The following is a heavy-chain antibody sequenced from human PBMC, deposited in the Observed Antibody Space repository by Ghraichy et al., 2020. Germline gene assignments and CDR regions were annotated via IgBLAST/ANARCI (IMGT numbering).Heavy chain of an antibody. CDR1: GFTFDDYA. D-gene: IGHD6-19*01. CDR2: ISWEGGST. V-gene: IGHV3-43D*03. Sequence: GGSLRLSCAASGFTFDDYAMHWVRQPPGKGLEWVSLISWEGGSTYYADSVKGRFTISRDNSKKSLYLAMNSLRAEDTAFYYCAKDQYGSGSAGYFDFWGQGTLVTVS. J-gene: IGHJ4*02. CDR3: AKDQYGSGSAGYFDF.